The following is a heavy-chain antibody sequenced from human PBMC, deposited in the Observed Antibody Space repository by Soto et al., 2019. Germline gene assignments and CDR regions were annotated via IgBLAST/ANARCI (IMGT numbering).Heavy chain of an antibody. CDR2: IWYDGSNK. CDR3: ARIGSSLYYGMDV. CDR1: GFTFSSYG. D-gene: IGHD6-6*01. J-gene: IGHJ6*02. Sequence: GGSLRLSCAASGFTFSSYGIHWFRQAPGKWLEWVAVIWYDGSNKYYADSVKGRFTISRDNSKNTLYLQMNSLRAEDTAVYYCARIGSSLYYGMDVWGQGTTVTVSS. V-gene: IGHV3-33*01.